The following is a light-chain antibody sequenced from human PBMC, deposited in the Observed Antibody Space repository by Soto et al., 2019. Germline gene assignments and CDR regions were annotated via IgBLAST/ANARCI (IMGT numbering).Light chain of an antibody. CDR2: GAS. CDR3: QQYNNWPHT. CDR1: QSVSSN. J-gene: IGKJ1*01. V-gene: IGKV3-15*01. Sequence: EIVMTQSPATLSVSPGERATLSCRASQSVSSNLAWYQQKPGQAPRLLIYGASTRATGISARFSGSGSGTEFTLTISSLQSEDFAVYYCQQYNNWPHTFGQGTKVDIK.